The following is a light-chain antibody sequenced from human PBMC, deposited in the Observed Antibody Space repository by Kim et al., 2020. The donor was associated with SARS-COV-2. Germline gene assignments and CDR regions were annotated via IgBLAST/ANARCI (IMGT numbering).Light chain of an antibody. CDR1: SSDIGSNP. CDR3: ASWEDSLNGVV. J-gene: IGLJ2*01. CDR2: ANN. V-gene: IGLV1-44*01. Sequence: ELTQPPSASGSPGQRVTISCSGSSSDIGSNPVYWYQQLPGTVPKLLIYANNQRPSGVPDRFSGSKSGTSASLAISGLQSEDEADYYCASWEDSLNGVVFGGGTQLTVL.